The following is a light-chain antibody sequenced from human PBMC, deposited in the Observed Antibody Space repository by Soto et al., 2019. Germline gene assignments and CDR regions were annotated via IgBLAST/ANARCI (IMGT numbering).Light chain of an antibody. CDR2: EVS. CDR1: SSDVGSYNL. J-gene: IGLJ1*01. Sequence: QSALTQPASVSGSPGQSIPISCTGTSSDVGSYNLVSWYQQHPGKAPKLMIYEVSKRPSGVSNRCSGSKSGNTASLTISGLQDEDEADYYCCSYAGSSTPLIFGTGTKLTVL. CDR3: CSYAGSSTPLI. V-gene: IGLV2-23*02.